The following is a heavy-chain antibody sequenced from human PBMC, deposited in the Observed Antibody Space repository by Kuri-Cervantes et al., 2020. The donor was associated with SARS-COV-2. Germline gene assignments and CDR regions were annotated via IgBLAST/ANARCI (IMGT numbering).Heavy chain of an antibody. J-gene: IGHJ6*02. CDR1: GGSISSYY. V-gene: IGHV4-59*01. CDR3: ARDGGGARDYYYGMDV. D-gene: IGHD4-23*01. CDR2: IYYSGST. Sequence: ESLKISCTLSGGSISSYYWSWIRQPPGKELEWIGYIYYSGSTNYNPSLKSRVTISVDTSKNQFSLKLSSVTASDTAVYYCARDGGGARDYYYGMDVWGQGTTVTVSS.